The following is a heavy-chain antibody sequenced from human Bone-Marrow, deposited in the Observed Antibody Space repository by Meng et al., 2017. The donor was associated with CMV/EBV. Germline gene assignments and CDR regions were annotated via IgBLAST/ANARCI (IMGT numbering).Heavy chain of an antibody. J-gene: IGHJ4*02. CDR1: GYTFTGYY. CDR2: INPNSGGT. D-gene: IGHD3-10*01. V-gene: IGHV1-2*02. Sequence: ASVKVSCKASGYTFTGYYMHWVRQAPGQGLEWMGWINPNSGGTNYAQKFQGRVTMTRDTSISTAYMELSRLRSDDTAVYYCARDIVGDLDYGSGNYYFDYWGQGTLVTVSS. CDR3: ARDIVGDLDYGSGNYYFDY.